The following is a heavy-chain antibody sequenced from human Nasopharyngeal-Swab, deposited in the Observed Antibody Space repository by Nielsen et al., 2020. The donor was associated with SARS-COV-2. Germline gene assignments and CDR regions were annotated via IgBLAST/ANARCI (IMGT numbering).Heavy chain of an antibody. Sequence: GESLKISCAGSGFTFSSSWMHWVRQAPGQGLVWVSRMKTDGSDIQYADSVKGRFTISSDNAKNTLYLQMNNLRDEDTAVYFCAGAGNYYFESVGQGTLVTVSS. CDR2: MKTDGSDI. CDR3: AGAGNYYFES. J-gene: IGHJ4*02. V-gene: IGHV3-74*03. CDR1: GFTFSSSW.